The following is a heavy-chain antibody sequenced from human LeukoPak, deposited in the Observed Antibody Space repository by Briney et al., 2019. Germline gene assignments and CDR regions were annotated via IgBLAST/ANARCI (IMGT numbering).Heavy chain of an antibody. CDR1: GGSISSYY. D-gene: IGHD3-22*01. CDR3: ARRSYYDSSGYYKNWFDP. CDR2: IYYSGST. J-gene: IGHJ5*02. Sequence: SETLSLTCTVSGGSISSYYWSWIRQPPGKGLEWIGYIYYSGSTNYNPSLKSRVTISVDTSKNQFSLKLSSVTAADTAVYYCARRSYYDSSGYYKNWFDPWGQGTLVTVSS. V-gene: IGHV4-59*12.